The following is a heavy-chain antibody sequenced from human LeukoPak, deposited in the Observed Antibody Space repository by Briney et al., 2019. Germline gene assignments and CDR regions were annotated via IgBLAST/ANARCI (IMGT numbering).Heavy chain of an antibody. D-gene: IGHD5-12*01. CDR3: ARLSSYDWESFYDY. CDR1: GGSISSCY. J-gene: IGHJ4*02. Sequence: SETLSLTCIVSGGSISSCYWSWIRQPPGKGLEWIGYIYYSGSTNYNPSLKSRVTISVDTSKKQFSLKLSSVTAADTAVYYCARLSSYDWESFYDYWGQGTLVTVSS. CDR2: IYYSGST. V-gene: IGHV4-59*01.